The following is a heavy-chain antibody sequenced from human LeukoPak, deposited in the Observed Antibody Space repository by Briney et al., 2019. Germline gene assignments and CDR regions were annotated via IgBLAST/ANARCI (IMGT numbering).Heavy chain of an antibody. D-gene: IGHD3-16*02. CDR1: GGSIGSGGYY. V-gene: IGHV4-31*03. J-gene: IGHJ4*02. CDR2: IHYSGST. CDR3: ARELTWASLGLVGY. Sequence: SETLSLTCSVSGGSIGSGGYYWSWIRQHPGKGLEWIGYIHYSGSTYYNPSLRSRVTISMDTSKNQFSLKLSSVTAADTAVYYCARELTWASLGLVGYWGQGTLVTVSS.